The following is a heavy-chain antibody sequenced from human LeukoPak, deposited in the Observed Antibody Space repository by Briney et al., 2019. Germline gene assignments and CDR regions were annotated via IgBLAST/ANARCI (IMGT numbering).Heavy chain of an antibody. J-gene: IGHJ4*02. CDR2: FKLQGST. CDR1: GGSISDTNW. CDR3: AREGGPYRPLDY. V-gene: IGHV4-4*02. Sequence: PSETLSLTCGVSGGSISDTNWWTWFRQPPGKGLEWIGKFKLQGSTNSNPSLKRRVALSLDKSANNHSLQLNTVTAADTPLFYCAREGGPYRPLDYSGQGTLVTVAS.